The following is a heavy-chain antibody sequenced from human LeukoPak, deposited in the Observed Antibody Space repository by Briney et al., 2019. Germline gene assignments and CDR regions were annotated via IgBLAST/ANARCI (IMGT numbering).Heavy chain of an antibody. V-gene: IGHV6-1*01. CDR2: TFYRSKWYN. CDR3: SRRGNKRFQP. D-gene: IGHD1/OR15-1a*01. Sequence: SQTLSLTCAISGDSVSSDSAAWNWIRQSPSRGLEWLGRTFYRSKWYNDYAVSVKSRITINPDTSKNQFSLQLNSVTPEDTAVYFRSRRGNKRFQPWGQGTLVTVSS. J-gene: IGHJ5*02. CDR1: GDSVSSDSAA.